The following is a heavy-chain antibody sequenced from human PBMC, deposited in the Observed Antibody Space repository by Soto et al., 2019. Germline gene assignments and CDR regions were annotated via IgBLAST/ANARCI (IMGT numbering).Heavy chain of an antibody. CDR1: GYTFTSYD. CDR3: ARTLYGDNVDC. V-gene: IGHV1-8*01. Sequence: QVQLVQSGAEVKKPGASVKVSCKASGYTFTSYDINWVRQATGQGLEWMGWMNPNSGNTGYAQKFQGGXTXTXXTPISTDYMELGSLISEDTAVYYCARTLYGDNVDCWGQGTLVSVSS. J-gene: IGHJ4*02. CDR2: MNPNSGNT. D-gene: IGHD4-17*01.